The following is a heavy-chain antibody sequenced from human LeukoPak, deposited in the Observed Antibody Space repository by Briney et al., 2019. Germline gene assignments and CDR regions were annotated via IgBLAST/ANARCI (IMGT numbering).Heavy chain of an antibody. CDR3: ARDWDGRTDCFDP. D-gene: IGHD1-26*01. V-gene: IGHV1-18*01. CDR2: ISGRSDDE. J-gene: IGHJ5*02. CDR1: GYIFTSYG. Sequence: ASVKVSCKTSGYIFTSYGISWVRQAPGQGLEWMGYISGRSDDENYADNFQGRLTMTTDTSTNTAYMELGSLTSDDTAVYYCARDWDGRTDCFDPWGQGTLVTVSS.